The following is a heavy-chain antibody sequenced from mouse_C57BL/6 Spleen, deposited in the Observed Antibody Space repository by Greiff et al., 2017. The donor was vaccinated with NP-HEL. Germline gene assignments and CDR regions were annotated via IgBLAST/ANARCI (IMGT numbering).Heavy chain of an antibody. J-gene: IGHJ1*03. CDR1: GYSFTGYF. Sequence: EVQLQQSGPELVKPGDSVKISCKASGYSFTGYFMNWVMQSHGKSLEWIGRINPYNGDTFYNQKFKGKATLTVDKSSSTAHMELRSLTSEDSAVYYCARSYYYGTPVWYFDVWGTGTTVTVSS. D-gene: IGHD1-1*01. V-gene: IGHV1-20*01. CDR3: ARSYYYGTPVWYFDV. CDR2: INPYNGDT.